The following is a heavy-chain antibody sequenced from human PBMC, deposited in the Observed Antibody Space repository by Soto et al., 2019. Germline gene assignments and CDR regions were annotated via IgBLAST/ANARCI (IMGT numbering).Heavy chain of an antibody. D-gene: IGHD2-15*01. CDR2: TRNKANSYTT. V-gene: IGHV3-72*01. CDR3: ARENIVVVVAASRDYYYYYMDV. J-gene: IGHJ6*03. Sequence: GGSLRLSCAASGFTFSDHYMDWVRQGPGKGLEWVGRTRNKANSYTTEYAASVKGRFTISRDDSKNSLYLQMNSLKTEDTTVYYCARENIVVVVAASRDYYYYYMDVWGKGTTVTVS. CDR1: GFTFSDHY.